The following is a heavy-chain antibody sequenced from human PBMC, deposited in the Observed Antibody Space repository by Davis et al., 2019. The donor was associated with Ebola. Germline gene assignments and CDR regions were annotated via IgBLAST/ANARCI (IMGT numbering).Heavy chain of an antibody. D-gene: IGHD6-19*01. CDR1: GFTFSSYW. CDR3: ARDLPRSGWAHDY. V-gene: IGHV3-21*01. Sequence: GESLKISCASSGFTFSSYWMHWVRQAPGKGLEWVSSITSNGYIYYADSVKGRFTISRDNAKNSLYLQMDSLRAEGTAVYYCARDLPRSGWAHDYWGQGNLVTVSS. CDR2: ITSNGYI. J-gene: IGHJ4*02.